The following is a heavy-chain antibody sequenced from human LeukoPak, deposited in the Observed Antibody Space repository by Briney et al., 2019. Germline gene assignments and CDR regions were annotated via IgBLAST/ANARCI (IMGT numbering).Heavy chain of an antibody. CDR2: IRSKANSYAT. CDR3: TRQKDGPQAFDI. V-gene: IGHV3-73*01. D-gene: IGHD2-15*01. CDR1: GFTLSGSA. J-gene: IGHJ3*02. Sequence: PGGSLRLSCAASGFTLSGSAMHWVRQASGKGLEWVGRIRSKANSYATAYAASVKGRFTISRDDSKNTAYLQMNSLKTEDTAVYYCTRQKDGPQAFDIWGQGTMVTVSS.